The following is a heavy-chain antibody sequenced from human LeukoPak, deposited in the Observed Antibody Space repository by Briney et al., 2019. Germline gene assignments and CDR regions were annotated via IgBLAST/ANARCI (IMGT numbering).Heavy chain of an antibody. Sequence: SETLSLTCIVSGGSISSSIYYWAWVRQPPGKGLEWIGEIYHSGSTNYNPSLKSRVTISVDKSKNQFSLKLSSVTAADTAVYYCARWGAWFGELLSNYYGMDVWGQGTTVTVSS. J-gene: IGHJ6*02. V-gene: IGHV4-39*07. D-gene: IGHD3-10*01. CDR2: IYHSGST. CDR3: ARWGAWFGELLSNYYGMDV. CDR1: GGSISSSIYY.